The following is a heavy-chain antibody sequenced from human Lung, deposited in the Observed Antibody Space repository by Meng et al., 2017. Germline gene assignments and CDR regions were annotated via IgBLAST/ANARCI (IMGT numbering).Heavy chain of an antibody. V-gene: IGHV3-20*04. CDR3: TRGPSLAMSAVPDY. J-gene: IGHJ4*02. CDR1: GFIFDDYG. D-gene: IGHD5/OR15-5a*01. CDR2: INWNGGNV. Sequence: VEYGGGVVRPGGSLRLSCAASGFIFDDYGMSWVRQAPGKGLEWVSGINWNGGNVDYAVSVKGRFTISRDNAKNSLHLQMNSLRAEDTALYYCTRGPSLAMSAVPDYWGQGTLVTVS.